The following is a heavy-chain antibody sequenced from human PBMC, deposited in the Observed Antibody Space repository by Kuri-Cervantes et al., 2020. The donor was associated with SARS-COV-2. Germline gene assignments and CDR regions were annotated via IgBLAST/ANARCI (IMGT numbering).Heavy chain of an antibody. Sequence: GGSLRLSCAASGFTFNNYGMHWVRQAPGKGLEWVAVISHDGTTQNYADSLKGLFTISRDNSKNTLYLELNSLRAEDTAVYYCARDGSPRVWNGYYMDYWGQGTLVTVSS. CDR3: ARDGSPRVWNGYYMDY. CDR2: ISHDGTTQ. V-gene: IGHV3-30*03. J-gene: IGHJ4*02. D-gene: IGHD3-3*01. CDR1: GFTFNNYG.